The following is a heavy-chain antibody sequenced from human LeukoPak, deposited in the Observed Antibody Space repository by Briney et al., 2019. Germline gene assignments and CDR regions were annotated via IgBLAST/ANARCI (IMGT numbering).Heavy chain of an antibody. CDR1: GFTFSSYE. V-gene: IGHV3-48*03. Sequence: GSLRLSCAASGFTFSSYEMNWVRQAPGKGLEWVSYISRSRSTIYYADSVKGRFTISRDNSKNTLYLQMNSLRAEDTAVYYCARETYYYASSGYLDAFDIWGQGTMVTVSS. CDR2: ISRSRSTI. J-gene: IGHJ3*02. D-gene: IGHD3-22*01. CDR3: ARETYYYASSGYLDAFDI.